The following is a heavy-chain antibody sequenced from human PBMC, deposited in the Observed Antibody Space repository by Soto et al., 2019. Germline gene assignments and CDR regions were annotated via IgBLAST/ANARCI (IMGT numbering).Heavy chain of an antibody. CDR3: ARVSGLGELFWDY. CDR1: GFTFSSYW. CDR2: IKQDGSEK. J-gene: IGHJ4*02. D-gene: IGHD3-10*01. Sequence: EVQLVESGGGLVQPGGSLRLSCAASGFTFSSYWMSWVRQAPGKGLEWVANIKQDGSEKYYVDSVKGRFTISRDNAKNSLYLQMNSLRAEDTAVYYCARVSGLGELFWDYWGQGTLVTVSS. V-gene: IGHV3-7*05.